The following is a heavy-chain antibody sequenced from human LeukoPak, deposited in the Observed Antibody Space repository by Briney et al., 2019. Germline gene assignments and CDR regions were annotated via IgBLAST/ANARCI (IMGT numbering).Heavy chain of an antibody. Sequence: SETLSLTCTVSGGSISGSPHSWGRMRQPPGKGLEWIESIYYSGNTYYNPSLKSPVTISVDTSKNQFSLRASSMPAADTAVYYCARERKNSGGYVRPDYFDNWGQGALVTVSS. D-gene: IGHD6-19*01. CDR3: ARERKNSGGYVRPDYFDN. CDR2: IYYSGNT. J-gene: IGHJ4*02. CDR1: GGSISGSPHS. V-gene: IGHV4-39*07.